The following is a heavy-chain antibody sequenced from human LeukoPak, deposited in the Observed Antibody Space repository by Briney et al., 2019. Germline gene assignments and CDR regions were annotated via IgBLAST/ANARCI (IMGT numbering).Heavy chain of an antibody. Sequence: PSETLSLTCTASGGSISSYYLSWIRQPPGKGLEWIGYIYSSGSTNYNPSLKSRVTISVDTSKNQFSLKLSSVTAADTAVYYCERRDSCYNCACDYWGQGTLVTVSS. CDR2: IYSSGST. D-gene: IGHD2-15*01. J-gene: IGHJ4*02. CDR3: ERRDSCYNCACDY. CDR1: GGSISSYY. V-gene: IGHV4-59*08.